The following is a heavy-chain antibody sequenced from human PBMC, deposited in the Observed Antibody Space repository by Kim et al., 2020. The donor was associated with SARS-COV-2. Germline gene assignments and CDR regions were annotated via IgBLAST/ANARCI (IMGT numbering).Heavy chain of an antibody. D-gene: IGHD5-18*01. J-gene: IGHJ3*02. CDR1: GGSISSYY. CDR3: ARENSYIGPGGAFDI. V-gene: IGHV4-59*13. CDR2: IYYSGST. Sequence: SETLSLTCTVSGGSISSYYWSWIRQPPGKGLEWIGYIYYSGSTNYNPSLKSRVTISVDTSKNQFSLKLSSVTAADTAVYYCARENSYIGPGGAFDIWGQGTMVTVSS.